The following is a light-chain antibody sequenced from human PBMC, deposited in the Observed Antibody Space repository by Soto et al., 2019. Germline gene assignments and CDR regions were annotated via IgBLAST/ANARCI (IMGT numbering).Light chain of an antibody. Sequence: EIVLTQSPGNLRLSPGERATLSCRASHSVSSSYLTWYQQRPGQPPRLLIYRASRRATGIPVRFSASGSGTDFTLTISRLEPEDFAVYYCHQYGSSPPYTFGQGTKLEIK. CDR1: HSVSSSY. CDR3: HQYGSSPPYT. V-gene: IGKV3-20*01. J-gene: IGKJ2*01. CDR2: RAS.